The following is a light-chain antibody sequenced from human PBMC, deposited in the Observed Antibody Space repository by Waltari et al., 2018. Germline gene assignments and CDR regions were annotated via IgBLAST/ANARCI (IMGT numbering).Light chain of an antibody. Sequence: IQMTKSPSTLSASVGDRVTITCRASQNINSWLAWYQQKPGKAPKLLIYKASSLETGVPSRFSGSESGTEFTLTINSLQPDDFATYYCQQYNSYHIFTFGPGTKVEI. V-gene: IGKV1-5*03. CDR1: QNINSW. CDR2: KAS. CDR3: QQYNSYHIFT. J-gene: IGKJ3*01.